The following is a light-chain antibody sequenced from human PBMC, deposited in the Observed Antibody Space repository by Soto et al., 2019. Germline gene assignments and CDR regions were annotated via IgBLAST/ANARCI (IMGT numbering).Light chain of an antibody. J-gene: IGKJ4*01. CDR2: GAS. CDR3: QQYNNWPQG. Sequence: EIVMTQSPATLSVSPGERATLSCRASQSVSSNLAWYQQKPGQAPRLLIYGASTRATGIPARFSGSGSGTEFTLTISSLQSEDFAVYYCQQYNNWPQGVGGGTKVEIK. CDR1: QSVSSN. V-gene: IGKV3-15*01.